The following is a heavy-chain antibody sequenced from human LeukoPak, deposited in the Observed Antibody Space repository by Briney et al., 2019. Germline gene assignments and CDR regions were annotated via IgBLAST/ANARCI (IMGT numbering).Heavy chain of an antibody. D-gene: IGHD3-22*01. CDR2: INHSGST. J-gene: IGHJ6*03. CDR3: ARVGDPYYYDSSGYPRYYYYYYYMDV. V-gene: IGHV4-34*01. CDR1: GGSFSGYY. Sequence: SETLSLTCAVYGGSFSGYYWSWIRQPPGKGLEWIGEINHSGSTNYNPPLKSRVTISVDTSKNQFSLKLSSVTAADTAVYYCARVGDPYYYDSSGYPRYYYYYYYMDVWGKGTTVTVSS.